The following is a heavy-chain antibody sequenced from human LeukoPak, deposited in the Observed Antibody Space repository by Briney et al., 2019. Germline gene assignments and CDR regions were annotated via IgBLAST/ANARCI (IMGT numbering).Heavy chain of an antibody. CDR3: ARESMVRGPYYFDY. V-gene: IGHV4-61*02. CDR2: IYTSGST. CDR1: GGSISSGSYY. J-gene: IGHJ4*02. D-gene: IGHD3-10*01. Sequence: PSETLSLTCTVSGGSISSGSYYWSWIRQPAGKGLEWIGRIYTSGSTNHNPSLKSRVTISVDTSKNQFSLKLSSVTAADTAVYYCARESMVRGPYYFDYWGQGTLVTVSS.